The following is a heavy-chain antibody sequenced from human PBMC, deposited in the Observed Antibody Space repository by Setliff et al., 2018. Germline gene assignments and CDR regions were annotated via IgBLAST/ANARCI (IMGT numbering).Heavy chain of an antibody. CDR2: ISRGGSTI. J-gene: IGHJ4*02. CDR3: ARDGGEY. V-gene: IGHV3-11*04. Sequence: PGGSLRLSCVASGFTFSDHYMDWVRQAPGKGLEWVSYISRGGSTIYYADSVKGRFTISRDNAKNSLYLQMNSLRAEDTAVYYCARDGGEYWGQGTLVTVSS. CDR1: GFTFSDHY. D-gene: IGHD3-16*01.